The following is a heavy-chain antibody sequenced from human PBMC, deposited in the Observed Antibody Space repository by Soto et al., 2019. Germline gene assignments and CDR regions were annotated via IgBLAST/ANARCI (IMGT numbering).Heavy chain of an antibody. CDR1: GFTFSNYE. V-gene: IGHV3-13*01. J-gene: IGHJ6*02. CDR2: IGTAGDT. CDR3: AGRRQVINDYYRLAD. Sequence: EVQLVESGGGLVQPGGSLRLSCAASGFTFSNYEMHWVRQVTGKGLEWVSGIGTAGDTKYVGSVKGRFTISRDNAKNSLYLQMNSLRAEDTAVYYCAGRRQVINDYYRLADWGQGTTVIVSS. D-gene: IGHD2-21*01.